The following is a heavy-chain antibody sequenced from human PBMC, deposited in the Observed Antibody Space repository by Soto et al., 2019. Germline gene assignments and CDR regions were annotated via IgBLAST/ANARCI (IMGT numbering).Heavy chain of an antibody. CDR1: GGSISSYY. CDR2: IYTSGST. D-gene: IGHD6-13*01. CDR3: ARGADYGSSRWPDY. Sequence: PSETLSLTCTVSGGSISSYYWSWIRQPAGKGLEWIGRIYTSGSTNYNPSLKSRVTMSVDTSKNQFSLKLSSVTAADTAVYYCARGADYGSSRWPDYWGQGTLVTVSS. V-gene: IGHV4-4*07. J-gene: IGHJ4*02.